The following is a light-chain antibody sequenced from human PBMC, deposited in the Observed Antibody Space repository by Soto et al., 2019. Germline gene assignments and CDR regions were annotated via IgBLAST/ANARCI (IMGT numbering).Light chain of an antibody. J-gene: IGKJ5*01. CDR3: QQYYSYPPIT. CDR2: AAS. CDR1: QGISSY. Sequence: IQMTQSPSSLSASVGDRVTITCRASQGISSYLTWYQQKPGKAPKLLIYAASTLQSGVPSRFSGSGSGTDFTLTISCLQSEDFATYYCQQYYSYPPITFGQGTRLETK. V-gene: IGKV1-8*01.